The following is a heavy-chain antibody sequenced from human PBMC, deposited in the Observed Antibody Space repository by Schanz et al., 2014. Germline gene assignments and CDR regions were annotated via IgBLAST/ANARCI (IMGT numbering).Heavy chain of an antibody. CDR1: GYTFSSYG. CDR2: INGYNGHT. V-gene: IGHV1-18*01. CDR3: ARGFDFWDR. D-gene: IGHD3-3*01. Sequence: QVQLVQSGAEVKKPGASVKVSCKASGYTFSSYGITWVRQAPGQGLEWMGWINGYNGHTLYAQKFQGRVAMTTDTTASTSYMELTSLRFDDTTVYYCARGFDFWDRWGQGTLVIVSS. J-gene: IGHJ4*02.